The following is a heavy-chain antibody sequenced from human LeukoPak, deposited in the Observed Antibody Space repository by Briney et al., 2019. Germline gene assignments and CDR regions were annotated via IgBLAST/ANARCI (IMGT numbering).Heavy chain of an antibody. CDR3: TRVFSGWIPFYFDY. CDR2: MRSESYAGTT. Sequence: GGSLRLSCTASGFNFRDFGMSWVRQAPGKGLEWVRFMRSESYAGTTEYAASVEVRFTISRDDSKSIVYLEMKSLKTEDTALYFCTRVFSGWIPFYFDYWGQGALVTVSS. J-gene: IGHJ4*02. D-gene: IGHD5-18*01. V-gene: IGHV3-49*04. CDR1: GFNFRDFG.